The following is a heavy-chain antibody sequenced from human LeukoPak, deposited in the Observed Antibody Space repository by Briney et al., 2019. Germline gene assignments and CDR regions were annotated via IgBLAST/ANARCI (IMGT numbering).Heavy chain of an antibody. CDR2: IYPGDSET. D-gene: IGHD2-15*01. J-gene: IGHJ4*02. CDR3: ARLGTSATYFDF. V-gene: IGHV5-51*01. CDR1: GYSFTNSW. Sequence: SGESLKISCKDSGYSFTNSWIVWVRQMPGKGLEWMGIIYPGDSETRYSPSFQGQVTISADKSISTAYLQWSSLTASDTAMYYCARLGTSATYFDFWGQGTLVTVSS.